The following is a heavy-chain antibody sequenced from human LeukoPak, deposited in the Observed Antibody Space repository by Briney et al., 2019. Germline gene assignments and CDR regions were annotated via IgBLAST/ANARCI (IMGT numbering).Heavy chain of an antibody. J-gene: IGHJ4*02. CDR1: GYTFTSNY. CDR2: INPNSGGT. D-gene: IGHD3-10*01. Sequence: ASVKVSCKAFGYTFTSNYMHWVRQAPGQGLEWMGWINPNSGGTNYAQKFQGRVTMTRDTSISTAYMELSRLRSDDTAVYYCARDIFRANDYWGQGTLVTVSS. CDR3: ARDIFRANDY. V-gene: IGHV1-2*02.